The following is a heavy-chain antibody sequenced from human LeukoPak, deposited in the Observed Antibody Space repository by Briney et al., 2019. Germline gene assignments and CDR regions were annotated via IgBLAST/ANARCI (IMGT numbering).Heavy chain of an antibody. J-gene: IGHJ6*03. CDR1: GSSIKTYY. V-gene: IGHV4-59*08. CDR2: MSYSGTS. CDR3: AAGSRPYYFYYMAV. Sequence: SETLSLTCTVSGSSIKTYYWSWSRQSPGKGREWIGSMSYSGTSNYVPSLKSRVSMTIDISKNQFSLKLTSVTAADTALYFCAAGSRPYYFYYMAVWGTGTTVTVSS.